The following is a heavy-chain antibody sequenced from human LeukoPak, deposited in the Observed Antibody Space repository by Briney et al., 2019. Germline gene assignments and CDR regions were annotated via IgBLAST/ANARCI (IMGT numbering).Heavy chain of an antibody. V-gene: IGHV4-39*07. CDR2: IYYSGST. CDR3: ARGDLGSGSIFDY. Sequence: SETLSLTCTVSGGSISSSSYYWGWLRQPPGKGLEWIGSIYYSGSTNYHPSLKSRVTISVDTSKNQFSLKLSAVTAADTAVYYCARGDLGSGSIFDYWGQGTLVTVSS. CDR1: GGSISSSSYY. D-gene: IGHD3-22*01. J-gene: IGHJ4*02.